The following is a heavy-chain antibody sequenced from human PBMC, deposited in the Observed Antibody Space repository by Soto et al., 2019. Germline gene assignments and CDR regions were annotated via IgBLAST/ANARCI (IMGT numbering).Heavy chain of an antibody. CDR3: AKDSGYAPPHYYYYYGMDV. Sequence: GGSLRLSCAASGFTFSSYGMHWVRQAPGKGLEWVAVISYDGSNKYYADSVKGRFTISRDNSKNTLYLQMNSLRAEDTAVYYCAKDSGYAPPHYYYYYGMDVWGQGTTVTVSS. CDR1: GFTFSSYG. D-gene: IGHD5-12*01. V-gene: IGHV3-30*18. CDR2: ISYDGSNK. J-gene: IGHJ6*02.